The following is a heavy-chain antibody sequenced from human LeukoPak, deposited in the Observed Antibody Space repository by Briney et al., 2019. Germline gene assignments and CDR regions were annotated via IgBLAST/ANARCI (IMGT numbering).Heavy chain of an antibody. CDR3: ARVTAIAKIFDY. V-gene: IGHV4-39*01. CDR2: IYYSGST. D-gene: IGHD2-21*02. CDR1: GGSISSSSYY. Sequence: SETLSLTCTVSGGSISSSSYYWGWIRQPPGKGLEWIGSIYYSGSTYYNPSLTSRVTISVDTSKNQFSLKLSSVTAADTAVYYCARVTAIAKIFDYWGQGTLVTVSS. J-gene: IGHJ4*02.